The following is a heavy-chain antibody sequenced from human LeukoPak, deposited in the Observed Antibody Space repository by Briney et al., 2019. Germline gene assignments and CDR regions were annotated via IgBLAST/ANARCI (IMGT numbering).Heavy chain of an antibody. D-gene: IGHD3-10*01. V-gene: IGHV4-59*01. CDR2: IYNTGSN. CDR3: ARGLPHYYGSGRIFDY. CDR1: GYSISNDY. J-gene: IGHJ4*02. Sequence: SEILSLTCTVSGYSISNDYWSWIRQPPGTGLEWIGYIYNTGSNDYNPSLKSRVTMSLDTSKNQFSLKLTSVTAADMAIYYCARGLPHYYGSGRIFDYWGQGTLVTVSS.